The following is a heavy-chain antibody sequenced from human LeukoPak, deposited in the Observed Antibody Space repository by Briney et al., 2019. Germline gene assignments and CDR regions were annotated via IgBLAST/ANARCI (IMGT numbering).Heavy chain of an antibody. CDR1: GGSISSGDYY. CDR3: ARVLNSSGWYLKYYFDY. CDR2: IYYSGST. V-gene: IGHV4-30-4*01. J-gene: IGHJ4*02. D-gene: IGHD6-19*01. Sequence: PSETLSPTCTVSGGSISSGDYYWSWIHQPPGKGLEWIGYIYYSGSTYYNPSLKSRVTISVDTSKNQFSLKLSSVTAADTAVYYCARVLNSSGWYLKYYFDYWGRGTLVTVSS.